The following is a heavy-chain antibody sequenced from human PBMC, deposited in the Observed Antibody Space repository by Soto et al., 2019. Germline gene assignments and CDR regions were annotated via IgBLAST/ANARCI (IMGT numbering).Heavy chain of an antibody. CDR2: IYSGGST. J-gene: IGHJ4*02. V-gene: IGHV3-66*01. CDR3: APYSHKCY. Sequence: EEQLVESGGGLVQPGGSLRLSCAASGFTVSNNYMSWVRQTPGKGLEWVSLIYSGGSTYYADSVKVRFTISRDSSKNTLYLQMNGLRPEDTAMYYFAPYSHKCYWGQGTLVTVSS. CDR1: GFTVSNNY. D-gene: IGHD1-26*01.